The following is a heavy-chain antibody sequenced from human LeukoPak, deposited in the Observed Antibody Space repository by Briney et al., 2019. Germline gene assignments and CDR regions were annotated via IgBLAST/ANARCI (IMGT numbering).Heavy chain of an antibody. Sequence: GGSLRLSCAASGFTFSDYWMTWVRQVPGKGLEWVANINRGGNEVHYVDSVKGRFTISRDNAKNSLYLQLDSLRVEDTAVYYCARVGAWELQRVFDYWGQGTLVIVSS. CDR2: INRGGNEV. V-gene: IGHV3-7*01. D-gene: IGHD1-26*01. J-gene: IGHJ4*02. CDR3: ARVGAWELQRVFDY. CDR1: GFTFSDYW.